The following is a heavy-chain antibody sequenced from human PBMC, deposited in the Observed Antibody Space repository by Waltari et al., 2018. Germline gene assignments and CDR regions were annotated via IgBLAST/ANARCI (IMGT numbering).Heavy chain of an antibody. CDR3: ARDPATKWGVFYFDH. V-gene: IGHV3-30*10. CDR1: GLTFSCFA. J-gene: IGHJ4*02. Sequence: VQLVESGGGVVQPGKSLRLSCPASGLTFSCFAMPWVRQAPGKGLEWVAITSYDGTNNYYTDSVKGRFNISRDNSKNTLYLQINALRHEDTAVYFCARDPATKWGVFYFDHWGQGTLVTVSS. CDR2: TSYDGTNN. D-gene: IGHD7-27*01.